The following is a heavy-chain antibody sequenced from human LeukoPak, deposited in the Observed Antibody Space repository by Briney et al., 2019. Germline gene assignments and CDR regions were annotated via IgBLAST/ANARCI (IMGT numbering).Heavy chain of an antibody. D-gene: IGHD3-16*01. J-gene: IGHJ3*02. Sequence: SETLSLTCTVSGGSISAHYWSWFRLPPGKGLEWIGYIYYSGKTDYSPSLKSRLTISLDTSKNQFSLKLKSVTAADTAADYCWRDEGFSDYVWGSSAAFDIWGRRTMVTVSS. CDR2: IYYSGKT. CDR1: GGSISAHY. V-gene: IGHV4-59*11. CDR3: WRDEGFSDYVWGSSAAFDI.